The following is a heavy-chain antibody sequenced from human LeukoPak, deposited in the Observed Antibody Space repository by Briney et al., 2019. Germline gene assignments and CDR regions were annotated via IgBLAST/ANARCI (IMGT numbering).Heavy chain of an antibody. V-gene: IGHV3-23*01. J-gene: IGHJ4*02. CDR1: GFTFSSYG. D-gene: IGHD5-18*01. CDR2: ISGSGGST. CDR3: ARGPQRGYSYGYRDY. Sequence: GGSLRLSCAASGFTFSSYGMSWVRQAPGKGLEWVSAISGSGGSTYYADSVKGRFTISRDNSKNTLYLQMNSLRAEDTAVYYCARGPQRGYSYGYRDYWGQGTLVTVSP.